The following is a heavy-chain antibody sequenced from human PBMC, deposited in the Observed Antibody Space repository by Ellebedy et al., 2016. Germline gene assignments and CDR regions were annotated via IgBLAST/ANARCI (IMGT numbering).Heavy chain of an antibody. J-gene: IGHJ4*02. D-gene: IGHD6-13*01. CDR1: GGPMISSNYY. V-gene: IGHV4-39*02. Sequence: GSLRLSCNVSGGPMISSNYYWGWIRQTPGKGLEWLGSIDYTGSTSYNPSLKSRVIMSAQMSKNNFSLKLSSVTAADTAVYYCALQLRRKYFDYWGQGTLVTVSS. CDR3: ALQLRRKYFDY. CDR2: IDYTGST.